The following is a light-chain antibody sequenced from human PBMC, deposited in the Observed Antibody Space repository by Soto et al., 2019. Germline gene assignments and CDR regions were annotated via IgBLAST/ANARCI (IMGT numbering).Light chain of an antibody. J-gene: IGKJ1*01. Sequence: DIPMTQSPSTLSASVGDRVTITCRASQSISSWLAWYQQKPGKAPKLLIYDASSLESGVPSRFSGSGSGTEFTLTISSLQPDDFATYYCQQYNSSPGTFGQGTKVEIK. CDR1: QSISSW. V-gene: IGKV1-5*01. CDR3: QQYNSSPGT. CDR2: DAS.